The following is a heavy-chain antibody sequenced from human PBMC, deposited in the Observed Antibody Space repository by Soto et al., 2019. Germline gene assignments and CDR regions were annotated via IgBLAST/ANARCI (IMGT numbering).Heavy chain of an antibody. J-gene: IGHJ3*02. CDR3: ARVYGEGAFDI. CDR1: GFTFSSYS. CDR2: ISSSSSTI. V-gene: IGHV3-48*01. D-gene: IGHD4-17*01. Sequence: GGSLRLSCAASGFTFSSYSMNWVRQAPGKGLEWVSYISSSSSTIYYADSVKGRFTISRDNAKNSLYLQMNSLRAEDTAVYYCARVYGEGAFDIWGQGTMVTVSS.